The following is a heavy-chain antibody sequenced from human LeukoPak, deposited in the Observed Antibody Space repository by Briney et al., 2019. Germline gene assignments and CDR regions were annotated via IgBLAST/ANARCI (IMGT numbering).Heavy chain of an antibody. CDR2: ISGSGGST. CDR3: ARGGGYGSGSHCDY. J-gene: IGHJ4*02. CDR1: GFTFSSYG. D-gene: IGHD3-10*01. Sequence: GGSLRLSCAASGFTFSSYGMSWVRQAPGKGLEWVSAISGSGGSTYYADSVKGRFTISRDNARKSLYLQMNSLRAEDTAVYYCARGGGYGSGSHCDYWGQGTLVTVSS. V-gene: IGHV3-23*01.